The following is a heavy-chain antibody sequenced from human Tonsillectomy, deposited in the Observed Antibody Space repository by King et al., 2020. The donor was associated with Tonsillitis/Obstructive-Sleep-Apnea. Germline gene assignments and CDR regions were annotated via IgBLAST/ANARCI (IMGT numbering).Heavy chain of an antibody. CDR3: TTVYD. D-gene: IGHD3-16*01. Sequence: VQLVESGGGLVKPGGSLRLSCGASGFTLSNAWMSLGRQAPGKVREGVGRMKSKTAGGTTDYAAPVKGRFTISRDDSNNTLYLQMNSLKTEDTAVYYCTTVYDWGQGTLVTVSS. J-gene: IGHJ4*02. V-gene: IGHV3-15*01. CDR1: GFTLSNAW. CDR2: MKSKTAGGTT.